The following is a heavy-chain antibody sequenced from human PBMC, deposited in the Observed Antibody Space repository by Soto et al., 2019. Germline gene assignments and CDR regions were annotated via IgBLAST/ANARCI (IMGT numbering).Heavy chain of an antibody. V-gene: IGHV1-46*04. Sequence: QVQLVQSGAEVKKPGASVKVSCKASGYIFINYYIHWVRQAPGQGLEWMGIINPTGGSTNYAQKLQGRVTLTMVTSTSAVYMDLSSLRFEDTAVYYCARDLAAGDYWGQGTLVTVSS. CDR1: GYIFINYY. D-gene: IGHD6-13*01. CDR3: ARDLAAGDY. CDR2: INPTGGST. J-gene: IGHJ4*02.